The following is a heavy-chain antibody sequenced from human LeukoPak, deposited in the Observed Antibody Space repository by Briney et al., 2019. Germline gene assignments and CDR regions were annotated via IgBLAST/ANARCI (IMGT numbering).Heavy chain of an antibody. CDR2: IIPIFGTA. Sequence: SVKVSCKASGGTFSSYATSWVRQAPGQGLEWMGGIIPIFGTANYAQKFQGRVTITADESTSTAYMELSSLRSEDTAVYYCARTAMYGSGSGYYYGMDVWGKGTTVTVSS. J-gene: IGHJ6*04. V-gene: IGHV1-69*13. D-gene: IGHD3-10*01. CDR3: ARTAMYGSGSGYYYGMDV. CDR1: GGTFSSYA.